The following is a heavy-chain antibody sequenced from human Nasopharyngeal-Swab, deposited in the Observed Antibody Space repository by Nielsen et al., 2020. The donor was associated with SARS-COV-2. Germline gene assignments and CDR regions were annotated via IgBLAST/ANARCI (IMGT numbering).Heavy chain of an antibody. CDR1: GGSISSYY. CDR2: IYYSGST. J-gene: IGHJ4*02. CDR3: ARDVYDSSGYYYQDY. Sequence: SETLSLTCTVSGGSISSYYWSWIRQPPGKGLEWIGYIYYSGSTNYNPSLKSRVTISVDTSKNQFSLKLSSVTAADTAVYYCARDVYDSSGYYYQDYWGQGTLVTVSS. V-gene: IGHV4-59*01. D-gene: IGHD3-22*01.